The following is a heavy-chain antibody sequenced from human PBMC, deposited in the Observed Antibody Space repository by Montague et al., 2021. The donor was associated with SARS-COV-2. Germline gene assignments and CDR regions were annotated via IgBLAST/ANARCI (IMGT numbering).Heavy chain of an antibody. D-gene: IGHD3-16*01. CDR2: IWYDGSNK. J-gene: IGHJ4*02. CDR3: AGKASSYYGMDY. V-gene: IGHV3-33*01. CDR1: GFTFSSYG. Sequence: SLRLSCAASGFTFSSYGMHWVRQAPGKGLEWVAVIWYDGSNKYYADSVKGRFTISRDNSKNTLYLQMNSLRAEDTAVYYCAGKASSYYGMDYWGQGTLVTVSS.